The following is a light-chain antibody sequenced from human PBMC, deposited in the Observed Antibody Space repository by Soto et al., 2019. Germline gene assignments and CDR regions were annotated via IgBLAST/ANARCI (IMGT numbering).Light chain of an antibody. CDR3: QQYNNWPRT. V-gene: IGKV3-15*01. CDR2: GAS. Sequence: EIVMTQSPATLSVSPGERVTLSCRVSQSVSSDLAWYHQKPDQAPRLLIYGASTRATGIPARFSGSGSGTEFTLTINSLQSEDFAVYYCQQYNNWPRTFGQGTKVEIK. CDR1: QSVSSD. J-gene: IGKJ1*01.